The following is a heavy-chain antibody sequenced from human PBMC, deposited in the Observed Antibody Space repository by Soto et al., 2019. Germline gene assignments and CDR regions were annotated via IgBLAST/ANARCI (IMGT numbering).Heavy chain of an antibody. CDR3: ARAGGSSSSFDWFDP. CDR2: INHSGST. V-gene: IGHV4-34*01. J-gene: IGHJ5*02. D-gene: IGHD6-6*01. CDR1: GGSFSGYY. Sequence: PSETLSLTCAVYGGSFSGYYWSWIRQPPGKGLEWIGEINHSGSTNYNPSLKSRVTISVDTSKNQFSLKLSSVTAADTAVYYCARAGGSSSSFDWFDPGGQGTLVTVSS.